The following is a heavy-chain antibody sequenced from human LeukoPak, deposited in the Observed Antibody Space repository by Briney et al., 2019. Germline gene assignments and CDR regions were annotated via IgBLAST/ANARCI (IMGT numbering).Heavy chain of an antibody. J-gene: IGHJ4*02. CDR3: ARGLYYFDTSGYLYY. CDR1: GFTVSSNY. Sequence: GGSLRLSCAASGFTVSSNYMSWVRQAPGKGLEWVSVIYSGGSTYYADSVKGRFTISRDNSKNTLYFQMNSLRAEDTAVYYCARGLYYFDTSGYLYYWGQGTLVTVSS. V-gene: IGHV3-53*01. CDR2: IYSGGST. D-gene: IGHD3-22*01.